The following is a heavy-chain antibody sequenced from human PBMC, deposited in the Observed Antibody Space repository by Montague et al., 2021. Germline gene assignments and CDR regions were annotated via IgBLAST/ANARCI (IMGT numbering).Heavy chain of an antibody. J-gene: IGHJ4*02. Sequence: SETLSLTCTVSGGAISSFYWHWIRHSPGKGLEWMGEIYYNGNTKYDPSLKSRVTMSVDTSKNQFSLRLSSVTVADPAVHYCARECGSFDSWGQGTLVTVSS. V-gene: IGHV4-59*01. CDR2: IYYNGNT. CDR3: ARECGSFDS. D-gene: IGHD3-10*01. CDR1: GGAISSFY.